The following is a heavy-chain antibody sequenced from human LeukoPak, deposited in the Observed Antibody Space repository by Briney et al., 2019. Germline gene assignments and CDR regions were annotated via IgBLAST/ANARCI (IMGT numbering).Heavy chain of an antibody. J-gene: IGHJ5*02. CDR3: ARGGITIFGVVGWGWFDP. D-gene: IGHD3-3*01. V-gene: IGHV1-18*01. CDR2: ISAYNGNT. CDR1: GYTFTSYG. Sequence: ASVKVSCKASGYTFTSYGISWVRQAPGQGLEWMGWISAYNGNTNYAQNLQGRVTMTRDMSTSTVYMELSSLRSEDTAVYYCARGGITIFGVVGWGWFDPWGQGTLVTVSS.